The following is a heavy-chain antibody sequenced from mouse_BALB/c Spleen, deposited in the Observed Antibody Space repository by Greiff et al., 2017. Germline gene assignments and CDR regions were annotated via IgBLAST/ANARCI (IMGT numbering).Heavy chain of an antibody. J-gene: IGHJ4*01. V-gene: IGHV1-47*01. CDR1: GYTFTTYP. Sequence: VQLQQSGAELVKPGASVKMSCKAFGYTFTTYPIEWMKQNHGKSLEWIGNFHPYNDDTKYNEKFKGKAKLTVEKSSSTVYLELSRLTSDDSAVYYCARGGSSAAYYAMDYWGQGTSVTVSS. D-gene: IGHD2-10*02. CDR2: FHPYNDDT. CDR3: ARGGSSAAYYAMDY.